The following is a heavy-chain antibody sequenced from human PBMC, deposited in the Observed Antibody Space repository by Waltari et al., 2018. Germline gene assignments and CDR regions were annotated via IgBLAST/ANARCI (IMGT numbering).Heavy chain of an antibody. Sequence: QITLKESDPTLVKPTETVTLTCSLSGFSISSNGVAVGWIRQPPGKAPESLAIIYWDDDTLYSPSLRDRITITKDTSKNQVVLTMTNMDPVDTTTYFCAHFAYRGSRLLDHWGQGALVTVSS. CDR3: AHFAYRGSRLLDH. CDR2: IYWDDDT. J-gene: IGHJ4*02. CDR1: GFSISSNGVA. D-gene: IGHD1-26*01. V-gene: IGHV2-5*02.